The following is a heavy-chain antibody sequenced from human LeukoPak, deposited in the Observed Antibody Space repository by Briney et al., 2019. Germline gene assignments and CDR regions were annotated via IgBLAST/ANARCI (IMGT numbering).Heavy chain of an antibody. Sequence: ASVKVSCKASGYTFTGYYMFWVRQAPGQGLEWMGWVNPNTGATKYAQNFQGRVTLTMDPSIRTTFMELSSLRSDDTAFYYCARDERFCNGDNHYPDLGYWGQGTLVTVYS. J-gene: IGHJ4*02. CDR1: GYTFTGYY. CDR2: VNPNTGAT. CDR3: ARDERFCNGDNHYPDLGY. V-gene: IGHV1-2*02. D-gene: IGHD2-15*01.